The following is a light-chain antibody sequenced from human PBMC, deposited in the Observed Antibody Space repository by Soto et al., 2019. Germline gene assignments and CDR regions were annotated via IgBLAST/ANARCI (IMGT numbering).Light chain of an antibody. J-gene: IGLJ7*01. CDR2: NVS. CDR3: SSYTNSNAAV. Sequence: QSVLTQPASVSGSPGQSITISCTGTSSDVGGYNYVSWYQQHPGKAPKLMIYNVSNRPSGVSNRFSGSKSGNTASLTISGLQAEDVADYYCSSYTNSNAAVFGGGTQLTVL. CDR1: SSDVGGYNY. V-gene: IGLV2-14*01.